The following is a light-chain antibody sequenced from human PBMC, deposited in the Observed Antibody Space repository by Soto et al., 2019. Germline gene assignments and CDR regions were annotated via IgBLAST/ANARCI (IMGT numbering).Light chain of an antibody. J-gene: IGKJ1*01. Sequence: VLTQSPGILSLSPGERATLSCRASQRVTNSFLAWYQQRPGQAPRLLIYGASSRATGIPDRISGSGSGTDFTLSINRLEPEDFGVYYCQQYGTSPRTFGRGTKVEIK. V-gene: IGKV3-20*01. CDR2: GAS. CDR1: QRVTNSF. CDR3: QQYGTSPRT.